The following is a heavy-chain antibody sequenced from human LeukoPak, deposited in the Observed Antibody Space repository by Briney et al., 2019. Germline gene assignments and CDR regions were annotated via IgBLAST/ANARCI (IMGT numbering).Heavy chain of an antibody. CDR2: ISSSSSYI. Sequence: PGGSLRLSCAASGFTFSSYSMNWVRQAPGRGLEWVSSISSSSSYIYYADSVKGRFTISRDNAKNSLYLQMNSLRAEDTAVYYCAREESQSSSWYVDYWGQGTLVTVSS. D-gene: IGHD6-13*01. CDR3: AREESQSSSWYVDY. V-gene: IGHV3-21*01. CDR1: GFTFSSYS. J-gene: IGHJ4*02.